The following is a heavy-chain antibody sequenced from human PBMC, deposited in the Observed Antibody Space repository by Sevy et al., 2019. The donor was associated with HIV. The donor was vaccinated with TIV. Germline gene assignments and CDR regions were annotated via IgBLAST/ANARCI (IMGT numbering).Heavy chain of an antibody. CDR3: ARVGV. J-gene: IGHJ6*04. CDR2: INSNSNTK. V-gene: IGHV3-48*02. CDR1: GFSFSNYA. Sequence: GSLRLSCATSGFSFSNYAMSWVRQAPGKGLEWLSYINSNSNTKYHADSVNGRFTISRDKAKNSLYLQMNSLRDEDTAVYYCARVGVWGKGTTVTVSS.